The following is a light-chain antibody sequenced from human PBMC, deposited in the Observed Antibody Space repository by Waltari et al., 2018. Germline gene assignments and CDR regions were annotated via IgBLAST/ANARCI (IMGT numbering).Light chain of an antibody. Sequence: EIVMTQSPATLPVSPGERATVSCRASQSFNGNLAWYQHKQGQAPRLLIYAASTRATGTPGRFSGGGSGTEFTLTISSLQSEDFAIYYCQQYTEWPYTFGQGTKLEIK. CDR2: AAS. CDR1: QSFNGN. V-gene: IGKV3-15*01. J-gene: IGKJ2*01. CDR3: QQYTEWPYT.